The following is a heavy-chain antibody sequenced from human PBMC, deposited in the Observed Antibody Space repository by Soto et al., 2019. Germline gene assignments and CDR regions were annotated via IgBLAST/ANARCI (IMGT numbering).Heavy chain of an antibody. CDR1: GGSFSGYY. CDR2: INHSGSN. J-gene: IGHJ4*02. Sequence: QVQLQQWGAGLLKPSETLSLTCAVYGGSFSGYYWSWIRQPPGKGLEWIGEINHSGSNNYNPSLKSRVTISVDTSKNQFSMKLSSVTAADTAVYYCARGRKREYYYDSSGYLFYWGQGTLVTVSS. CDR3: ARGRKREYYYDSSGYLFY. D-gene: IGHD3-22*01. V-gene: IGHV4-34*01.